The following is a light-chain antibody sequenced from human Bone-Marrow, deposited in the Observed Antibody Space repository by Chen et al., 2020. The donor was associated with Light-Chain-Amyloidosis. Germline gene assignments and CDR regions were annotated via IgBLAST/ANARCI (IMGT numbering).Light chain of an antibody. CDR2: DDS. Sequence: SYVLTQPPSVSVAPGKTARITCGGNNIGSKSMYWYQQKPGQAPVLVVYDDSDRPSGIPERISGSNSGNTATLTSSRVEAGDEADYYCQVWDSSSDLRVFGGGTRLTVL. CDR1: NIGSKS. V-gene: IGLV3-21*03. CDR3: QVWDSSSDLRV. J-gene: IGLJ3*02.